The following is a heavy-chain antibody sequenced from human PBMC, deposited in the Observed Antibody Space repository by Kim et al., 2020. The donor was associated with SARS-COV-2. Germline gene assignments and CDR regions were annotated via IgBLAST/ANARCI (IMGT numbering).Heavy chain of an antibody. CDR1: GFTFSSYS. J-gene: IGHJ6*02. D-gene: IGHD4-17*01. Sequence: GGSLRLSCAASGFTFSSYSMNWVRQAPGKGLEWVSSISSSSSYIYYADSVKGRFTISRDNAKNSLYLQMNSLRAEDTAVYYCARPLGDYGDYAGYYGMDVWGLGTTVTVSS. CDR2: ISSSSSYI. V-gene: IGHV3-21*01. CDR3: ARPLGDYGDYAGYYGMDV.